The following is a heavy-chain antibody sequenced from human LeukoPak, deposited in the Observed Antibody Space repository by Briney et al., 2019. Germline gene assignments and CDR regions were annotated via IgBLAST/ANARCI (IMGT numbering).Heavy chain of an antibody. CDR1: GGSISSYY. J-gene: IGHJ4*02. CDR3: ARHYDSSAYWYYFDS. CDR2: IYTSGST. Sequence: SETLSLTCTVSGGSISSYYWSWIRQPAGKGLEWIGRIYTSGSTNYNPSLKSRVTMSVDTSKNQFSLKLSSVTAADSAVYYCARHYDSSAYWYYFDSWGQGTLVTVSS. V-gene: IGHV4-4*07. D-gene: IGHD3-22*01.